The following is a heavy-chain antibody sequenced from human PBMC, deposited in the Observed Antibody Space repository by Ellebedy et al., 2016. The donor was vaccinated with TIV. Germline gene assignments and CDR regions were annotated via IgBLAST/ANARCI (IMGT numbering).Heavy chain of an antibody. J-gene: IGHJ4*02. CDR1: GASINDYF. D-gene: IGHD2-21*01. CDR3: AGGNIAAFEY. V-gene: IGHV4-59*12. CDR2: FAYLGSA. Sequence: SETLSLTXSVSGASINDYFWSWIRQSPDKGLEWIGHFAYLGSARYNSSLKSRLSFSRDPSKNQMSMTPTSVTPADNGRYFCAGGNIAAFEYWGQGILVTVSS.